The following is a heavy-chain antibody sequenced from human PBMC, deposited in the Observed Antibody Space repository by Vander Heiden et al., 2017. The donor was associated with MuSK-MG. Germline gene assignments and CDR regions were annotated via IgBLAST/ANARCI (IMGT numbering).Heavy chain of an antibody. CDR1: GYTFTSYY. Sequence: ASGYTFTSYYMHWVRQAPGQGLEWMGIINPSGGSTSYAQKFQGRVTMTRDTSTSTVYMELSSLRSEDTAVYYCARDLEPYGSGSYAVSNWFDPWGQGTLVTVSS. J-gene: IGHJ5*02. CDR3: ARDLEPYGSGSYAVSNWFDP. D-gene: IGHD3-10*01. V-gene: IGHV1-46*01. CDR2: INPSGGST.